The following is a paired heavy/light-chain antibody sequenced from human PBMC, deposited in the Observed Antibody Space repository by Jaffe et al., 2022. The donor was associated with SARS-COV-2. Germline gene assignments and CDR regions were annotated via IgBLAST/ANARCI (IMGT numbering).Light chain of an antibody. CDR3: AAWDDSPNGLWV. J-gene: IGLJ3*02. CDR2: TNN. V-gene: IGLV1-44*01. Sequence: QSVLTQPPSASGTPGQRVTISCSGSSSNIGGNTVSWYQHLPGTAPKLLISTNNQRPSGVPDRFSGSKSGTSASLAISGLQSEDEADYYCAAWDDSPNGLWVFGGGTKLTVL. CDR1: SSNIGGNT.
Heavy chain of an antibody. J-gene: IGHJ6*02. CDR2: IYHSGNT. Sequence: QVQLQQSGPGLVKPSGTLSLTCAVSGGSISTNNWWNWVRQPPGRGLEWIGEIYHSGNTHYSPSLRSRVTMSVDKSKNQFSLKLNFVTAADTAVYYCARGLEAYHHGMDVWGQGTTVTVSS. CDR3: ARGLEAYHHGMDV. D-gene: IGHD1-1*01. CDR1: GGSISTNNW. V-gene: IGHV4-4*02.